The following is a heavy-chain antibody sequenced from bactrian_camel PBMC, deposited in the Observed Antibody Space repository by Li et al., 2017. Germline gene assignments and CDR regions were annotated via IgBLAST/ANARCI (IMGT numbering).Heavy chain of an antibody. J-gene: IGHJ4*01. CDR2: IDVDLDALGYGDV. V-gene: IGHV3-3*01. Sequence: HVQLVESGGGSVQAGGSLRLSCTLSGPTYINYCMGWFRQSPGKEREGVAHIDVDLDALGYGDVRYAEFVKGRFTISRDSAQNTVYLQMTNLKAEDTAVYYCARCLVGRVCPQPCSGRWGQGTQVTVS. CDR3: ARCLVGRVCPQPCSGR. CDR1: GPTYINYC. D-gene: IGHD1*01.